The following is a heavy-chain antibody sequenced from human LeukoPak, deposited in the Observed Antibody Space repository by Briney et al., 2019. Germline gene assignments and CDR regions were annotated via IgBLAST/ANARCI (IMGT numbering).Heavy chain of an antibody. V-gene: IGHV3-73*01. Sequence: QPGGSLRLSCAASGFILSGSAMHWVRQASGKGLEWVGRIRSQANNYATAYDASVKGRFTISRDDSKNTAYLQMNSLKTEDTAVYYCSSGVDGMDVWGQGTTVTVSS. CDR2: IRSQANNYAT. D-gene: IGHD3-10*01. J-gene: IGHJ6*02. CDR1: GFILSGSA. CDR3: SSGVDGMDV.